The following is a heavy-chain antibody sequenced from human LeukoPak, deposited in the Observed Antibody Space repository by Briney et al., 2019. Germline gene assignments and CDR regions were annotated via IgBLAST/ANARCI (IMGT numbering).Heavy chain of an antibody. Sequence: PGGSLRLSCAGSGFTFSSSEMSWVRQAPGKGLEGVSYISSSAGTIYYADSVKGRFTISRDNAKNSLYLQMNSLRAEDTAVYYCATLNSGSCFVYWGQGTLVTVSS. V-gene: IGHV3-48*03. CDR2: ISSSAGTI. CDR1: GFTFSSSE. CDR3: ATLNSGSCFVY. J-gene: IGHJ4*02. D-gene: IGHD3-10*01.